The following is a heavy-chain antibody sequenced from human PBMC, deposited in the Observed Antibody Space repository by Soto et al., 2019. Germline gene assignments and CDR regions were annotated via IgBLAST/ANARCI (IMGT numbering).Heavy chain of an antibody. J-gene: IGHJ4*01. V-gene: IGHV1-2*02. CDR2: INPHNGAT. Sequence: ASVKVSCKASGYTFTDYYIHWVRQAPGQGLEWMGWINPHNGATKYAQKFQGTVTMTSDTSIRTAYMELSRLTSDDTALYYCTARPRGFILCSDDHCPDYWGQGTLVTVSS. D-gene: IGHD2-15*01. CDR3: TARPRGFILCSDDHCPDY. CDR1: GYTFTDYY.